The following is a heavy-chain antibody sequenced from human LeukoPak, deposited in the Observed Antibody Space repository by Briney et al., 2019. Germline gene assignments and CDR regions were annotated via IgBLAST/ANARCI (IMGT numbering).Heavy chain of an antibody. CDR3: AKDRGY. D-gene: IGHD5-24*01. J-gene: IGHJ4*02. V-gene: IGHV3-23*01. CDR2: ISGSGDST. CDR1: GLTFSSYT. Sequence: GGSLRLSCAASGLTFSSYTMTWARQAPGRGLEWVSGISGSGDSTYYAASVKGRFTISRDNSKNTLYLQMNSLRAEDTAVYYCAKDRGYWGQGTLVTVSS.